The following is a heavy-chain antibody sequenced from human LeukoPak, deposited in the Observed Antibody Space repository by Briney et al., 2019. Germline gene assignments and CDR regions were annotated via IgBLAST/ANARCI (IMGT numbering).Heavy chain of an antibody. CDR1: GGSISSSNW. CDR2: IYHSGST. Sequence: PSETLSLTCAVSGGSISSSNWWSWVRQPPGKGLEWIGEIYHSGSTNYNPSLKSRVTISVDKSKNQFSLKLSAVTAADTAVYYCARRQVSGSYSDYFDYWGQGTLVTVSS. J-gene: IGHJ4*02. V-gene: IGHV4-4*02. CDR3: ARRQVSGSYSDYFDY. D-gene: IGHD1-26*01.